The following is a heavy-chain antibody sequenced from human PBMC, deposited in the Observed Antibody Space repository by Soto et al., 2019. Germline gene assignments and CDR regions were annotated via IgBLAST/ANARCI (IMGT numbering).Heavy chain of an antibody. CDR1: GFDVNSHF. D-gene: IGHD4-17*01. J-gene: IGHJ5*02. CDR2: VYSGGST. CDR3: AKSPKYGDDNYFDR. V-gene: IGHV3-66*01. Sequence: VQLVESGGGLVQPGGSLRLSCAISGFDVNSHFMSWVRQAPGKGLEWVSVVYSGGSTYYSDSVRGRFTISRDNSRNTWNLQMNRLRAEDTAVYYCAKSPKYGDDNYFDRWGQGTLVTVSS.